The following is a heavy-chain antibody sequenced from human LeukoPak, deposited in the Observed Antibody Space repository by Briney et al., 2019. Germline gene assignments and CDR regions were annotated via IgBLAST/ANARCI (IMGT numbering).Heavy chain of an antibody. CDR3: ARVLGYCSGGSCPSAFDI. D-gene: IGHD2-15*01. CDR1: GYSVTGYY. J-gene: IGHJ3*02. CDR2: INPNSGGT. V-gene: IGHV1-2*02. Sequence: ASVKVSCKASGYSVTGYYMHWVRKAPGQGLEWMGWINPNSGGTNYAQKFQGRVTMTRDTSISTAYMELSRLRSDDTAVYYCARVLGYCSGGSCPSAFDIWGQGTMVTVSS.